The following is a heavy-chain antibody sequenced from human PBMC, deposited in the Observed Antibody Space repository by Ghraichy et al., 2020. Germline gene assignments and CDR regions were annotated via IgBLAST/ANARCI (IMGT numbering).Heavy chain of an antibody. CDR3: ERGQGVTNKRYYFDY. D-gene: IGHD2-21*02. CDR2: INHSGST. V-gene: IGHV4-34*01. Sequence: LEKKEEINHSGSTNYNPSLKSRVTKSVDTSKNQFSLKLSPVTATDTAVYYCERGQGVTNKRYYFDYWVQ. J-gene: IGHJ4*02.